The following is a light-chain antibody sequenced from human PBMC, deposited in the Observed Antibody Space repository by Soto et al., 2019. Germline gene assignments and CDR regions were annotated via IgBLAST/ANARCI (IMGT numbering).Light chain of an antibody. J-gene: IGKJ5*01. V-gene: IGKV3-20*01. CDR2: GAS. CDR1: QSVTTR. Sequence: EIVLTQSPDTLSLSPGGRATLSCRASQSVTTRLAWYQQKPGQPPRLLISGASVRASGVPVRISGSGSGTDFTLTFSRLEPEDFALYYCQQYGGSPITFGLGTRLEVK. CDR3: QQYGGSPIT.